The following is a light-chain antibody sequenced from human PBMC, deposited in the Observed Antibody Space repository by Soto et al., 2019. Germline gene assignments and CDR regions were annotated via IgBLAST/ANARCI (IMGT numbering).Light chain of an antibody. CDR3: QQYNNWSRIT. CDR2: GAS. J-gene: IGKJ5*01. CDR1: QSVSSN. Sequence: EIVMTQSPATLSVSPGERATLSCRASQSVSSNLAWYQQKPGQAPRLLIYGASTRATGIPARFSGSGSGTEFTLTISSLQSEDFAVYYRQQYNNWSRITFGQGTRLEIK. V-gene: IGKV3-15*01.